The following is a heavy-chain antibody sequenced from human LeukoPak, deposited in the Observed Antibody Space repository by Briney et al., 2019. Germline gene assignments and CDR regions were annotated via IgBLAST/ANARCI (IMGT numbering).Heavy chain of an antibody. CDR2: INSDGSST. V-gene: IGHV3-74*01. CDR1: GFTFSSYW. D-gene: IGHD2-15*01. CDR3: AGDLGYCSGGSCYPAFDI. J-gene: IGHJ3*02. Sequence: GGSLRLSCAASGFTFSSYWMHWVRQAPGKGLVWVSRINSDGSSTSYADSVKGRFTISRDNAKNTLYLQMNSLRAEDTAVYYCAGDLGYCSGGSCYPAFDIWGQGTMVTVSS.